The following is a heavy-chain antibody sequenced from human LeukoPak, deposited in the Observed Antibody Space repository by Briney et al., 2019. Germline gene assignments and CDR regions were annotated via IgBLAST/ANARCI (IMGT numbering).Heavy chain of an antibody. Sequence: ASVKVSCKASGYTFTSYDINWVRQATGQGLEWMGWMNPNSGNTGYAQKFQGRVTMTRNTSISTAYMELSSLRSEDTAVYYCARGGGGSSTVTIYWFDSWGQGTLVTVSS. CDR1: GYTFTSYD. J-gene: IGHJ5*01. CDR2: MNPNSGNT. CDR3: ARGGGGSSTVTIYWFDS. D-gene: IGHD4-17*01. V-gene: IGHV1-8*01.